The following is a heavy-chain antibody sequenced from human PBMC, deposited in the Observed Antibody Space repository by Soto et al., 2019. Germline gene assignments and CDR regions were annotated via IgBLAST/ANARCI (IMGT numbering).Heavy chain of an antibody. CDR3: ARQPNSIPAALDY. CDR1: GYSFTSYW. V-gene: IGHV5-51*01. D-gene: IGHD2-2*01. Sequence: EVQLVQSGAEVKKPGESLKISCKGSGYSFTSYWIGWVRPMAGKGLEWMGIIYPGDSDTRYCPSFQGQVTISADKSISTAYLQWSSLKASDTAMDYCARQPNSIPAALDYWGQGPLVTVSS. CDR2: IYPGDSDT. J-gene: IGHJ4*02.